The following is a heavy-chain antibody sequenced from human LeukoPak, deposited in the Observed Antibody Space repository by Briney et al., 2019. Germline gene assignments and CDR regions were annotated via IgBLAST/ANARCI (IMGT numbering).Heavy chain of an antibody. CDR3: ARDFPRITRDAFDI. CDR1: GNYW. CDR2: INSDGSWT. V-gene: IGHV3-74*01. D-gene: IGHD3-16*01. J-gene: IGHJ3*02. Sequence: GGSLRLSCAASGNYWMHWVRQAPGKGLVWVSHINSDGSWTSYADSVKGRFTISRDNSKNTLYPQMNSLRAEDTAVYYCARDFPRITRDAFDIWGQGTMVTVSS.